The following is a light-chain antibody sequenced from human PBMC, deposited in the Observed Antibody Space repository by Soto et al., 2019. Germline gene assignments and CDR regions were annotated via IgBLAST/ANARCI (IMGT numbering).Light chain of an antibody. CDR1: QSVSIY. Sequence: EIVLTQSQATLSLSPGERATLSCRASQSVSIYLAWYQQKPGQAPRLLIYDASNRATGIPARFSGSGSGTDFTLTISSLEPEDFAGYYCQQRRNWPLTFGGGTKVEIK. J-gene: IGKJ4*01. CDR3: QQRRNWPLT. V-gene: IGKV3-11*01. CDR2: DAS.